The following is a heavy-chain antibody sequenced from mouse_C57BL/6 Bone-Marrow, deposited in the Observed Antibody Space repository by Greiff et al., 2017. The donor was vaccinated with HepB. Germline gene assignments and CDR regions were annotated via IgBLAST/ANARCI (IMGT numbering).Heavy chain of an antibody. CDR2: ISYDGSN. CDR3: GHDYAWFAY. J-gene: IGHJ3*01. Sequence: EVQLQESGPGLVKPSQSLSLTCSVTGYSITSGYYWNWIRQFPGNKLEWMGYISYDGSNNYNPSLKNRISITRDTSKNQFFLKLNSVTTEDTATYYCGHDYAWFAYWGQGTLVTVSA. CDR1: GYSITSGYY. V-gene: IGHV3-6*01. D-gene: IGHD2-4*01.